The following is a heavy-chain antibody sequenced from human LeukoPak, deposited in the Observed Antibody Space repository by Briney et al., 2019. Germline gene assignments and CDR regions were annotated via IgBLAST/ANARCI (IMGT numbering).Heavy chain of an antibody. CDR3: ARGGGTTVVTNY. CDR1: GYTFTKYG. D-gene: IGHD4-23*01. V-gene: IGHV1-18*01. J-gene: IGHJ4*02. Sequence: ASVKVSCKASGYTFTKYGITWVRQAPGQGLEWMGWISTYNGNTNYAQKLQGRVTMTTDTSTSTAYMELRSLISDDAAVYYCARGGGTTVVTNYWGQGTLVTVSS. CDR2: ISTYNGNT.